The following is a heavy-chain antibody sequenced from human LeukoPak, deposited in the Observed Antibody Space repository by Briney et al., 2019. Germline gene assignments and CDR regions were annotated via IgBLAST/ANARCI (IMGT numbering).Heavy chain of an antibody. CDR3: AKAAGYSYGYNAFDI. V-gene: IGHV3-23*01. CDR1: GFTFSNYA. D-gene: IGHD5-18*01. Sequence: PGGSLRLSCAASGFTFSNYAMSWVRQAPGKGLEWVSSISASGGTTYYADSVKGRFTISRDNSKNTLYLQMNSLRAEDTAVYFCAKAAGYSYGYNAFDIWGQGTMVTVSS. CDR2: ISASGGTT. J-gene: IGHJ3*02.